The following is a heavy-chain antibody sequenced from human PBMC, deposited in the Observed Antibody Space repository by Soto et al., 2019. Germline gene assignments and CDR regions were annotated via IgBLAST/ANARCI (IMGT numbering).Heavy chain of an antibody. V-gene: IGHV3-73*02. CDR2: IRSKGDNYAT. Sequence: EVQLVESGGGLVQPGGSLKLSCAASGFTFSEFVMDWVRQASGKGLEWVGRIRSKGDNYATIYAESLRGRSIISRDDSKNTAYLQMNSLKSEDTAVYYCAYIRGWGQGTLVTVSS. CDR1: GFTFSEFV. D-gene: IGHD3-3*02. CDR3: AYIRG. J-gene: IGHJ4*02.